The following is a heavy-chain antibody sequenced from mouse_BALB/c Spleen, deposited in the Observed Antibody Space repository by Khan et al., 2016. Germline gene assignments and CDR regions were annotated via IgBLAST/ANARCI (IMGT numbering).Heavy chain of an antibody. Sequence: EVELVESGGGLVKPGGSLKPSCAASGFTFRNYALSWVRQTPEKRLEWVASISTGDSTYYGDSVKGRFTISRDNARNILYLQMSSLRSEDTAMFYCEREDNGNYGDYFDYWGQGTTLTVSS. D-gene: IGHD2-1*01. V-gene: IGHV5-6-5*01. CDR1: GFTFRNYA. CDR2: ISTGDST. J-gene: IGHJ2*01. CDR3: EREDNGNYGDYFDY.